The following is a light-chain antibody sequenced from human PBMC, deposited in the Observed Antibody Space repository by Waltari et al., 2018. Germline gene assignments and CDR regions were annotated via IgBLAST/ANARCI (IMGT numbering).Light chain of an antibody. CDR3: MQGTQWSIT. Sequence: DPVMTQSPLSLPVTLGQPASISCRSSQSLEDSNGNTYLSWVQQRLGQSPRRLIFKVSNRDSGVPDRFSGSRSGTDVTLGISRVEAEDVGVYYCMQGTQWSITFGQGTRLEIK. J-gene: IGKJ5*01. CDR1: QSLEDSNGNTY. V-gene: IGKV2-30*01. CDR2: KVS.